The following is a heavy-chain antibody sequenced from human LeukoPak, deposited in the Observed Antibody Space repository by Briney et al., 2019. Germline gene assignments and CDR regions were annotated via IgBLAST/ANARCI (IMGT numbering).Heavy chain of an antibody. CDR3: AKSWVTTSVWYFDL. CDR2: ISGSGGST. Sequence: GGSLRLSCAASGYTFSSYAVSWVRQAPGKGLEWVSAISGSGGSTYYADSVKGRFTISRDNSKNTLYLQMNSLRAEDTAVYYCAKSWVTTSVWYFDLWGRGTLVTVSS. V-gene: IGHV3-23*01. J-gene: IGHJ2*01. D-gene: IGHD4-17*01. CDR1: GYTFSSYA.